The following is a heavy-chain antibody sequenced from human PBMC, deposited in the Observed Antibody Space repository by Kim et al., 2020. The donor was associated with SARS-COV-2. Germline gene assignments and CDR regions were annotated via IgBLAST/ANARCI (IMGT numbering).Heavy chain of an antibody. D-gene: IGHD3-16*01. V-gene: IGHV1-18*04. CDR1: GYTFTSYG. Sequence: ASVKVSCKASGYTFTSYGISWVRQAPGQGLEWMGWISAYNGNTNYAQKLQGRVTMTTDTSTSTAYMELRSLRSDDTAVYYCARDRVWGYEGSNIPDYWGQGTLATVSS. CDR3: ARDRVWGYEGSNIPDY. J-gene: IGHJ4*02. CDR2: ISAYNGNT.